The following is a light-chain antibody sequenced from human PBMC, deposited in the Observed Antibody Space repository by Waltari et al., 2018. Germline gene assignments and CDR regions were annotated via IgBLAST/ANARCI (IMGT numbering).Light chain of an antibody. CDR2: GAS. CDR1: QSISSN. V-gene: IGKV3-15*01. CDR3: QQYNNWPPVFT. Sequence: IVMTQSPATLSVSPGERATLSCRASQSISSNLAWYQQRPGQAPRLLIYGASNMATGIPARFSGSGSGTEFTLTISSLQSEDLAVYYCQQYNNWPPVFTFGPGTKVDIK. J-gene: IGKJ3*01.